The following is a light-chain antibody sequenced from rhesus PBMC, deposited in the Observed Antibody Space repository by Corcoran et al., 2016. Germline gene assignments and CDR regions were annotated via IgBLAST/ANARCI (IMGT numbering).Light chain of an antibody. V-gene: IGKV1-25*01. J-gene: IGKJ3*01. Sequence: DIQMTQSPSSLSASVGDRVTITCRASQGITNDLACYKPKPGETPKLLIYEASSLQRGMPSRLSGSGSGTDFTLPISSLQSEDFATYYCQHYYSTPFTFGPGTKLDIK. CDR3: QHYYSTPFT. CDR1: QGITND. CDR2: EAS.